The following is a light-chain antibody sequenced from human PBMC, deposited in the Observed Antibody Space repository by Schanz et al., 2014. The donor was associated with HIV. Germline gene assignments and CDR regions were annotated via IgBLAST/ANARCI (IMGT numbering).Light chain of an antibody. J-gene: IGLJ2*01. CDR2: DVS. Sequence: QSVLTQPASVSGSPGQSITISCTGTSSDVGGYNYVSWYQQHPGKAPKLMIYDVSNRPSGVSNRFSGSKSGNTASLTISGLQAEDEADYYCQSHDNDLSANVVFGGGTKLTVL. CDR3: QSHDNDLSANVV. CDR1: SSDVGGYNY. V-gene: IGLV2-14*01.